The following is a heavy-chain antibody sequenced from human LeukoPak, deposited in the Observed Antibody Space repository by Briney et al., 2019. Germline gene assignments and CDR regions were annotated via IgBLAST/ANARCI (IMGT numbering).Heavy chain of an antibody. J-gene: IGHJ3*02. CDR1: GGSISSSTYY. Sequence: KSSETLSLTCTVSGGSISSSTYYWGWIRQPPGKGLEWIGSIYYSGSTYYNPSLKSRVTISVDTSKNQFSLKLSSVTAADAAVYFCARPTLSGYYSGPFDIWGQGTIVTVSS. V-gene: IGHV4-39*01. D-gene: IGHD3-22*01. CDR3: ARPTLSGYYSGPFDI. CDR2: IYYSGST.